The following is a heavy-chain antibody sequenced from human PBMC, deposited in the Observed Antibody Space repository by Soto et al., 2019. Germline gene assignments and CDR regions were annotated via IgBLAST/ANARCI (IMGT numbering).Heavy chain of an antibody. Sequence: ASVKVSCKASGYTFTSYYMHWVRQAPGQGLEWMGIINPSGGSTSYAQKFQGRVTMTGDTSTSIAYLQMNSLRTEDTAVYYCTRGEDYYGRPLMDVWGQGTTVTVSS. J-gene: IGHJ6*02. CDR2: INPSGGST. V-gene: IGHV1-46*03. D-gene: IGHD3-10*01. CDR1: GYTFTSYY. CDR3: TRGEDYYGRPLMDV.